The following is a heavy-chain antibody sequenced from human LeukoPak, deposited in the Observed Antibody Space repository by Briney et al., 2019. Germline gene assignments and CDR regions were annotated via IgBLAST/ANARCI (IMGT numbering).Heavy chain of an antibody. CDR1: GFTFSSYA. Sequence: GGSLRLSCSASGFTFSSYAMHWVRQASGNGLEYVSTISINGGNIYYADSVKGRFTISRDNSKNTLHLQMSSLRPDDTAVYYCVREWYSAMYWGQGTLVTVSS. D-gene: IGHD1-1*01. J-gene: IGHJ4*02. CDR2: ISINGGNI. V-gene: IGHV3-64D*06. CDR3: VREWYSAMY.